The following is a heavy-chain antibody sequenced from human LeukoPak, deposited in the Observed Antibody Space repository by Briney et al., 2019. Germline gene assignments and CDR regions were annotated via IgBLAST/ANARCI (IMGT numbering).Heavy chain of an antibody. CDR2: ISAYNGNT. D-gene: IGHD3-22*01. J-gene: IGHJ3*02. V-gene: IGHV1-18*01. Sequence: ASVKVSCKASGYTFSSYGISWVRQAPGQGLEWMGWISAYNGNTKYAQKFQGSVTMTTDTSTSTAYMELRSLRSDDTAVYYCARGEYYDSSLSEIWGQGTMVTVSS. CDR1: GYTFSSYG. CDR3: ARGEYYDSSLSEI.